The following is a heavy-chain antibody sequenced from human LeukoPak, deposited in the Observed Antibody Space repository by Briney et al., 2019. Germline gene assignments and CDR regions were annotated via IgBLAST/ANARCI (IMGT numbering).Heavy chain of an antibody. D-gene: IGHD3-22*01. Sequence: SETLSLTCTVSGGSISGSSYYWGWIRQPPGKGLEWIGSIYYSGSTYYNPSLKSRVTISVDTSKNQFSLKLNSVTATDTAVYYCARQGLVYYDSSGHVDYWGQGTLVTVSS. CDR3: ARQGLVYYDSSGHVDY. V-gene: IGHV4-39*01. CDR1: GGSISGSSYY. J-gene: IGHJ4*02. CDR2: IYYSGST.